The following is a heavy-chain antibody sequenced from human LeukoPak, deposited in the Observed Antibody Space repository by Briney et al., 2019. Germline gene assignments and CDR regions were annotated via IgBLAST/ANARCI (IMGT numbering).Heavy chain of an antibody. CDR3: AREYSSGWY. D-gene: IGHD6-19*01. CDR1: GGSTSSSSDY. V-gene: IGHV4-39*02. Sequence: PSETLSLTCTVSGGSTSSSSDYWGWIRQPPGKGLEWIGSIYYSGSTYYNPSLKSRVTISVDTYKNQFSLKLSSVTAADTAVYYCAREYSSGWYWGQGTLVTVSS. CDR2: IYYSGST. J-gene: IGHJ4*02.